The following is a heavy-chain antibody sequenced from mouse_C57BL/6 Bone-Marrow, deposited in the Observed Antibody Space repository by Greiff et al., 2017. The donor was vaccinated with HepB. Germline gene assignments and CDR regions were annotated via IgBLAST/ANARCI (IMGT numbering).Heavy chain of an antibody. V-gene: IGHV3-6*01. CDR2: ISYDGSN. CDR1: GYSITSGYY. CDR3: ARTLYL. D-gene: IGHD5-1*01. J-gene: IGHJ2*01. Sequence: EVKLMESGPGLVKPSQSLSLTCSVTGYSITSGYYWNWIRQFPGNKLEWMGYISYDGSNNYNPSLKNRISITRDTSKNQFFLKLNSVTTEETATYYCARTLYLWGQGTTLTVSS.